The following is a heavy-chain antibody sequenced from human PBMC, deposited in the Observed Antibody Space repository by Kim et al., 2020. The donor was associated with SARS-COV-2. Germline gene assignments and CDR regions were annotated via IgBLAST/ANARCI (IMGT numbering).Heavy chain of an antibody. CDR2: ISSNTGSP. J-gene: IGHJ3*02. D-gene: IGHD1-1*01. CDR1: GYTFSNYA. Sequence: ASVKVSCKASGYTFSNYAMNWVRQAPGQGLEWMGWISSNTGSPTFAQGFTGRFVFSLDTSVNTAYLQITSLEAEDSAVYYCARARLEIGSLDIWGQGTMVTVSS. CDR3: ARARLEIGSLDI. V-gene: IGHV7-4-1*02.